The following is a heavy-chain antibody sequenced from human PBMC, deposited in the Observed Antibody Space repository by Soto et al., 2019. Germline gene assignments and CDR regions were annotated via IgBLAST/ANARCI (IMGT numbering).Heavy chain of an antibody. CDR3: ARVIAAAGTYYYYGMDV. CDR2: INPNSGGT. CDR1: GYTFTGYY. D-gene: IGHD6-13*01. J-gene: IGHJ6*02. V-gene: IGHV1-2*02. Sequence: ASVKVSCKASGYTFTGYYMHWVRQAPGQGLEWMGWINPNSGGTNYAQKFQGRVTMTRDTSISTAYMELSRLRSDDTAVYYCARVIAAAGTYYYYGMDVWGQGTTVTV.